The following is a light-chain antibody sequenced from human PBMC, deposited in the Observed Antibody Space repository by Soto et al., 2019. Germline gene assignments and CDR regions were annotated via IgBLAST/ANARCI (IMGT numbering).Light chain of an antibody. V-gene: IGLV2-11*01. CDR3: CSYVVVLYV. Sequence: QSVLTQPRSVSGSPGQSVTISCTRTSSDVANYKYVSWYQQHPGKAPKLMIYDVNERPSGVPDRFSGSKSGNTASLLISGLQADDEGDYFCCSYVVVLYVFVTGTKVTVL. CDR2: DVN. CDR1: SSDVANYKY. J-gene: IGLJ1*01.